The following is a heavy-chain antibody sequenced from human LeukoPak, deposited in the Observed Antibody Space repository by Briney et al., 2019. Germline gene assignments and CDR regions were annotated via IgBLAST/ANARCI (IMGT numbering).Heavy chain of an antibody. CDR1: GFTFSSYW. CDR2: IKQDGSEK. CDR3: ARECSSTSCYSSGAFDI. V-gene: IGHV3-7*01. Sequence: GGSLRLSCAASGFTFSSYWMSWVRQAPGEGLEWVANIKQDGSEKYYVDSVKGRFTISRDNAKNSLYLQMNSLRAEDTAVYYCARECSSTSCYSSGAFDIWGQGTMVTVSS. J-gene: IGHJ3*02. D-gene: IGHD2-2*02.